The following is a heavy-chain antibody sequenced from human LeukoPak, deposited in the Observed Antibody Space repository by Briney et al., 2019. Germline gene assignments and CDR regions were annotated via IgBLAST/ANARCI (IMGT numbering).Heavy chain of an antibody. CDR1: GGSFSGYY. J-gene: IGHJ6*02. Sequence: SETLSLTYAVYGGSFSGYYWSWLRQPPGKGLEWIGEINHSGSTNYNPSLKSRVTISVDTSKNQFSLKLSSVTAADTAVYYCARVTLGYCSSTSCYTRYYYYGMDVWGQGTTVTVSS. V-gene: IGHV4-34*01. CDR3: ARVTLGYCSSTSCYTRYYYYGMDV. CDR2: INHSGST. D-gene: IGHD2-2*02.